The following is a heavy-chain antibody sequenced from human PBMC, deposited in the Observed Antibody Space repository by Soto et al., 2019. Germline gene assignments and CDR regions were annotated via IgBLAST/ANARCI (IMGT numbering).Heavy chain of an antibody. D-gene: IGHD7-27*01. Sequence: PGGSLRLSCAASGFSFSTYWMHWVRQAPGPGLVEVSRINSDGTTTTYADSVKGRFTISRDNAKNTLYLQMDSLRAEDTAVYYCAIDLTGSVFDYWGRGTLVTVSS. CDR3: AIDLTGSVFDY. CDR1: GFSFSTYW. CDR2: INSDGTTT. V-gene: IGHV3-74*03. J-gene: IGHJ4*02.